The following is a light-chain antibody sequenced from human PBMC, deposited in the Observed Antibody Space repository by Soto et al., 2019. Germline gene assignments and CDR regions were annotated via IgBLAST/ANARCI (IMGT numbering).Light chain of an antibody. CDR1: QSVSSD. V-gene: IGKV3-15*01. Sequence: DIVMTQSPATLSVSPGERATLSCRASQSVSSDLAWYQQKPGQAPRLLIYSASTRVTYLPARFSGSGFGTEFTLTISSLQSEDVAVYYCQQYNNWPPWTFGQGTKVEIK. CDR3: QQYNNWPPWT. J-gene: IGKJ1*01. CDR2: SAS.